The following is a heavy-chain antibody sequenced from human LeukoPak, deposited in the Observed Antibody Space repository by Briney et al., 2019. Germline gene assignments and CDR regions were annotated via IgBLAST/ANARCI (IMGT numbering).Heavy chain of an antibody. J-gene: IGHJ4*02. CDR2: MNPNSGNT. V-gene: IGHV1-8*01. CDR3: ARERFGNYYDSSGYRN. D-gene: IGHD3-22*01. CDR1: GYTFTSYD. Sequence: GASVKVSCKASGYTFTSYDINWVRQATGQGLEWMGWMNPNSGNTGYAQKFQGRVTMTRNTSISTAYMELSSLRSEDTAVYYCARERFGNYYDSSGYRNWGQGTLVTVSS.